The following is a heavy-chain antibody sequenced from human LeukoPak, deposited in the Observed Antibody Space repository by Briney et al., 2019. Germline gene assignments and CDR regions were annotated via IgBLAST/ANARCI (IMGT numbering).Heavy chain of an antibody. CDR1: GYTLTNYG. CDR3: ARGGIAAAGINSYNWFDP. Sequence: RASVTVSCMASGYTLTNYGISWVRQAPGQGDEGMGWISTYNGNTNYAQKLQGRVTITTDTSKSTAYLELRSLRSDDTAVYYCARGGIAAAGINSYNWFDPWGQGTLVSVSS. D-gene: IGHD6-13*01. V-gene: IGHV1-18*01. CDR2: ISTYNGNT. J-gene: IGHJ5*02.